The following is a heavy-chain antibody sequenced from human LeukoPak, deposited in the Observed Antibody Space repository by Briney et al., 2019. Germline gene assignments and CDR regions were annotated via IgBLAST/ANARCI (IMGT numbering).Heavy chain of an antibody. CDR3: AKDLGRGSYLDASDV. V-gene: IGHV3-30*02. J-gene: IGHJ3*01. CDR1: GFTFSSYG. Sequence: PGGSLRLSCAASGFTFSSYGMHWVRQAPGKGLEWVAFIRYDGSNKYYADSVKGRFTISRDNSKNTLYLQVNSLRAEDTAVYYCAKDLGRGSYLDASDVWGQGTMVAVSS. D-gene: IGHD1-26*01. CDR2: IRYDGSNK.